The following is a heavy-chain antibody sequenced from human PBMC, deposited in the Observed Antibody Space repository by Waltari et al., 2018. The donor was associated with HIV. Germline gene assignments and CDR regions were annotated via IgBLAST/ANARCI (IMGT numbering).Heavy chain of an antibody. CDR3: ARQRWEKTFDY. CDR1: GCSISSSSYY. Sequence: QLQLQESGPGLVKPSETLSLTCTVSGCSISSSSYYWGWIRQPPGKGLEWIGNIYYSGSTYYNPSLKSRVTISVDTSKNQFSLKLSSVTAADTAVYSCARQRWEKTFDYWGQGTLVTVSS. V-gene: IGHV4-39*01. D-gene: IGHD1-26*01. CDR2: IYYSGST. J-gene: IGHJ4*02.